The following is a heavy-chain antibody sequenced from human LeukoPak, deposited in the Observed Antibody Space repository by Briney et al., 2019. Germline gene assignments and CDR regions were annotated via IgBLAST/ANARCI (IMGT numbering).Heavy chain of an antibody. D-gene: IGHD2-15*01. V-gene: IGHV3-72*01. Sequence: GGSLRLSCAASGFIFSDHYMDWVRQAPGKGLEWVARIRNKANSYTTAYAASVSGRFTISRDDSKNSLCLQMNSLNTEDTAIYYCVSGFCSGGSCYSEPSAYWGQGTLVTVSS. CDR2: IRNKANSYTT. J-gene: IGHJ4*02. CDR3: VSGFCSGGSCYSEPSAY. CDR1: GFIFSDHY.